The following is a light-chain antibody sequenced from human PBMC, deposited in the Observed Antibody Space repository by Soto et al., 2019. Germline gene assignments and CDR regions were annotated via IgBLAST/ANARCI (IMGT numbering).Light chain of an antibody. V-gene: IGKV1-39*01. CDR2: AAS. CDR3: QLSYSTPRT. J-gene: IGKJ1*01. CDR1: QSISSY. Sequence: DIQMTQSPSSLSASVGDRVTITCRASQSISSYLNWYQQKPGKAPKLLIYAASSLQSGVPSRFSGSGSGTDFTLTISSLQPEDFATYYCQLSYSTPRTFGQGTKVESK.